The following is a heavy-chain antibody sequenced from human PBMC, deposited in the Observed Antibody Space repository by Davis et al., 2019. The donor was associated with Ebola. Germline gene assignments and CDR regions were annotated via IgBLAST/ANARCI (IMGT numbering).Heavy chain of an antibody. CDR2: IYPGDSDT. J-gene: IGHJ4*02. D-gene: IGHD2-2*01. V-gene: IGHV5-51*01. Sequence: GGSLRLSCKGSGYSFTTYWIGWMRQMPGKGLEWMGIIYPGDSDTRYSPSFQGQVTISADKSITTAYLQWSSLKASDTAMYYCARRYCSGTSCYVDYWGQGTLVTVSS. CDR3: ARRYCSGTSCYVDY. CDR1: GYSFTTYW.